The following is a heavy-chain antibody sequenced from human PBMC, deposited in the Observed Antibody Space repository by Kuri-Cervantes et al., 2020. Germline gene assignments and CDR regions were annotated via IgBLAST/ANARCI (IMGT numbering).Heavy chain of an antibody. CDR1: GGTFSSYT. CDR2: IIPILGIA. Sequence: SVKVSCKASGGTFSSYTISWVRQAPGQGLEWMGRIIPILGIANYAQKFQGRVTITADKSTSTAYMELSSLRSDDTAVYYCARDLNYYGSGSYYDYYYYYGMDVWGQGTTVTVSS. J-gene: IGHJ6*02. V-gene: IGHV1-69*04. D-gene: IGHD3-10*01. CDR3: ARDLNYYGSGSYYDYYYYYGMDV.